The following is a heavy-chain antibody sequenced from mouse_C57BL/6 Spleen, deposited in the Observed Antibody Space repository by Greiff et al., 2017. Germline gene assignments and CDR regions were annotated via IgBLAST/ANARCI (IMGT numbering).Heavy chain of an antibody. Sequence: VQLQQSGPELVKPGASVKISCKASGYAFSSSWMNWVKQRPGKGLEWIGRIYPGDGDTNYNGKFKGKATLTADKSSSTAYMQLSSLTSEDSAVYFCARYYYYAMDYWGQGTSVTVSS. J-gene: IGHJ4*01. CDR3: ARYYYYAMDY. CDR1: GYAFSSSW. CDR2: IYPGDGDT. V-gene: IGHV1-82*01.